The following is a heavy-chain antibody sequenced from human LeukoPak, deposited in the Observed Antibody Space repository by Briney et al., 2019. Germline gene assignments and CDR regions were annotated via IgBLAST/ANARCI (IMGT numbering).Heavy chain of an antibody. CDR1: GGSISSGYY. CDR3: ARGYSSSWYFNWFDP. CDR2: IYHSGST. Sequence: SETLSLTCTVSGGSISSGYYWAWIRQPPGKGLEWIGNIYHSGSTYYNPSLKSRVTISVDTSKNQFSLKLSSVTAVDTALYYCARGYSSSWYFNWFDPWGQGTLVTVSS. D-gene: IGHD6-13*01. V-gene: IGHV4-38-2*02. J-gene: IGHJ5*02.